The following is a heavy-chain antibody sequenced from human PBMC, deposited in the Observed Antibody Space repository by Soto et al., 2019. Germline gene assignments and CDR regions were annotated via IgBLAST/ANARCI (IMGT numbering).Heavy chain of an antibody. Sequence: GGSLRLSCAASGFTFRNYGMHWFRQTPGKGLEWVSSISIDGTNEYYADSVKGRFTISRDNSKDTLYLHLNSLRDEDAAVYYCAKERGKYSSSFYGLDVWGPGTTVTVSS. D-gene: IGHD6-6*01. V-gene: IGHV3-30*18. CDR2: ISIDGTNE. CDR1: GFTFRNYG. J-gene: IGHJ6*02. CDR3: AKERGKYSSSFYGLDV.